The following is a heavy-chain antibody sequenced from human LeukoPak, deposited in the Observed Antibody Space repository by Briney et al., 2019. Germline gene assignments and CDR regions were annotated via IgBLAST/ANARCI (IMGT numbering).Heavy chain of an antibody. CDR3: ARGGWVRGVITRDGLNY. CDR2: INPKSGGT. CDR1: AYTFTDYY. J-gene: IGHJ4*02. V-gene: IGHV1-2*02. Sequence: ASVKVSCKASAYTFTDYYMHWVRQAPGQGLEWMGWINPKSGGTNYTQKFQGRVTMTRDTSITTAYMELSRLRSDDTAVYYCARGGWVRGVITRDGLNYWGQGTLLTVSS. D-gene: IGHD3-10*01.